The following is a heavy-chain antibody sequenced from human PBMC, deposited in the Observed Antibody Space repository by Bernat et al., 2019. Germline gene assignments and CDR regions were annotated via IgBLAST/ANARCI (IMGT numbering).Heavy chain of an antibody. CDR1: GFTFSDYY. D-gene: IGHD1-7*01. V-gene: IGHV3-11*06. CDR2: ISSSSSYT. J-gene: IGHJ3*02. CDR3: ASKNLGPGAFDI. Sequence: QVQLVESGGGLVKPGGSLRLSCAASGFTFSDYYMSWIRQAPGKGLEWVSYISSSSSYTNYADSVKGRFTISRDNAKNSLYLQMNSLRAEDTAVYYCASKNLGPGAFDIWGQGTMVTVSS.